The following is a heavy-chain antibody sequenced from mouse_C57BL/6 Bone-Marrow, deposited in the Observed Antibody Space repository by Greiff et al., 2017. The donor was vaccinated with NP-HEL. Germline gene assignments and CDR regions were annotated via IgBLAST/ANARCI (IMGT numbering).Heavy chain of an antibody. Sequence: VQLQQSGPELVKPGASVKISCKASGYTFTDYYMNWVKQSHGKSLEWIGDINPNNGGTSYNQKFKGKATLTVDKSSSTAYMELRSLTSEDSAVYYCARARTTVVDHLDDWGQGTTLTVSS. V-gene: IGHV1-26*01. J-gene: IGHJ2*01. CDR2: INPNNGGT. CDR1: GYTFTDYY. CDR3: ARARTTVVDHLDD. D-gene: IGHD1-1*01.